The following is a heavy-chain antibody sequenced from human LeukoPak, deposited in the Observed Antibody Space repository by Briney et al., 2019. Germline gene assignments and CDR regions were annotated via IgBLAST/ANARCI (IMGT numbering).Heavy chain of an antibody. V-gene: IGHV3-23*01. D-gene: IGHD6-19*01. J-gene: IGHJ4*02. CDR3: AKGRGYTSGLGTLDY. CDR2: ISGSGGST. CDR1: GFTFSNYA. Sequence: GRTLRLSCAASGFTFSNYAMSWVRQVPGKGLVWVSTISGSGGSTYYADPLKGRFSISRDNSKNTLFLQMKSLRAEDTAVYYCAKGRGYTSGLGTLDYWGQGTLVTVST.